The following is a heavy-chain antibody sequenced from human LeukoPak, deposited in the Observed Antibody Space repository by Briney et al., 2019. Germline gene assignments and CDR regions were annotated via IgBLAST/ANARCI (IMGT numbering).Heavy chain of an antibody. J-gene: IGHJ6*02. CDR2: MDPNSGNT. CDR3: ARRYSSSWYDYYYYGMDV. Sequence: ASVKVSCKASGYTFTSYDINWVRQATGQGLEWMGWMDPNSGNTGYALKFQGRVTMTRNTSISTAYMELSSLRSEDTAVYYCARRYSSSWYDYYYYGMDVWGQGTTVTVSS. V-gene: IGHV1-8*01. D-gene: IGHD6-13*01. CDR1: GYTFTSYD.